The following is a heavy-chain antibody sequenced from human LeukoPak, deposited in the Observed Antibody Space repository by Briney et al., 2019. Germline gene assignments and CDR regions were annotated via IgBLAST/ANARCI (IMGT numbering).Heavy chain of an antibody. CDR3: ARKVGFSAGVVAFDI. J-gene: IGHJ3*02. D-gene: IGHD3-16*01. CDR1: GFTFSSYS. Sequence: PGGSLRLSCAASGFTFSSYSMNWVRQAPGKGLEWVSYISSSSSTIYYADSVKGRFTISRDNAKNSLYPQMNSLRAEDTAVYYCARKVGFSAGVVAFDIWGQGTMVTVSS. V-gene: IGHV3-48*01. CDR2: ISSSSSTI.